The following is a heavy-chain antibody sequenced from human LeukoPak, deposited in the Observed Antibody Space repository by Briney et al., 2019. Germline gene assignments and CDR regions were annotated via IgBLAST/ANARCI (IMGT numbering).Heavy chain of an antibody. CDR1: GYSFTSYW. V-gene: IGHV5-51*01. J-gene: IGHJ4*02. Sequence: PGESLKISCKGSGYSFTSYWIGWVRQMPGKGLEWMGIIYPGDSDTRYSPSFQGQVTISADKSISTAYLQWSSLKASDTAMYYRARSERGYDSSGYYFVEDYWGQGTLVTVPS. D-gene: IGHD3-22*01. CDR2: IYPGDSDT. CDR3: ARSERGYDSSGYYFVEDY.